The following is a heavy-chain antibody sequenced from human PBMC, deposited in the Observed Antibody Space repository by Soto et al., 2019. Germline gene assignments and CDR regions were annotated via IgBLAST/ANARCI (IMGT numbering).Heavy chain of an antibody. D-gene: IGHD6-19*01. V-gene: IGHV3-66*01. CDR3: ARGGRLAVARSKHFDY. Sequence: PGGSLRLSCAASGFTVSSNYMSWVRQAPGKGLEWVSVIYSGGSTYYADSVKGRFTISRDNSKNTLYLQMNSLRAEDTAVYYCARGGRLAVARSKHFDYWGQGTLVTVSS. CDR1: GFTVSSNY. CDR2: IYSGGST. J-gene: IGHJ4*02.